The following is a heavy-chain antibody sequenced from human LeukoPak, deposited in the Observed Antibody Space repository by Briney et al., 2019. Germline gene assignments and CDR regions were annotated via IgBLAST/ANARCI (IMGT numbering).Heavy chain of an antibody. J-gene: IGHJ4*02. CDR2: ISSSSSYI. D-gene: IGHD1-26*01. CDR3: ARDKPRELDRFDY. Sequence: PGGSLRLSCAASGFTFSSYSMNWVRQAPGKGLEWVSSISSSSSYIYYADSVKGRFTISRDNAKNSLYLQMNSLRAEDTAVYYCARDKPRELDRFDYWGQGTLVTVSS. CDR1: GFTFSSYS. V-gene: IGHV3-21*01.